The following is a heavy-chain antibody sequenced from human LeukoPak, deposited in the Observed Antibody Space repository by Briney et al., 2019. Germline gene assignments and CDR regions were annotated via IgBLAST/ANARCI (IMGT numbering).Heavy chain of an antibody. Sequence: GGSLRLSCAASGFTVSSNYMSWVRQAPGKGPEWVSVIYSGGSTYYADSVKGRFTISRDNSKNTLYLQMNSLRAEDTAVYYCARARWRQWLVRGYYYYYMDVWGKGTTVTVSS. D-gene: IGHD6-19*01. V-gene: IGHV3-53*01. CDR1: GFTVSSNY. CDR3: ARARWRQWLVRGYYYYYMDV. CDR2: IYSGGST. J-gene: IGHJ6*03.